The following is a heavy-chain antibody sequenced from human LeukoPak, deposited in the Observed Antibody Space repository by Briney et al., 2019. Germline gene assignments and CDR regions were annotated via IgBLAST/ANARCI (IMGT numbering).Heavy chain of an antibody. CDR2: INPNSGGT. CDR3: ARDVIRFGFGENWFDP. V-gene: IGHV1-2*02. CDR1: GYTFTGYY. Sequence: ASVKVSCKASGYTFTGYYMHWVRQAPGQGLEWMGWINPNSGGTNYAQKFQGRVTMTRDTSISTAYMELSRLRSDDTAVYYCARDVIRFGFGENWFDPWGQGTLVTVSS. J-gene: IGHJ5*02. D-gene: IGHD3-16*01.